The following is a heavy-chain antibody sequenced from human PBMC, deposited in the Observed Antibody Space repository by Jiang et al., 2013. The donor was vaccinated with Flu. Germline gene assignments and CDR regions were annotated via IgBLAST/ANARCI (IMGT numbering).Heavy chain of an antibody. V-gene: IGHV1-69*06. CDR2: IIPIFGTA. J-gene: IGHJ6*03. D-gene: IGHD4-17*01. CDR3: ARGVDYGDYYYYYMDV. CDR1: STFSSYP. Sequence: SGAEVKKPGSSGEGLLQGFWSTFSSYPISWVRQAPGQGLEWMGGIIPIFGTAYYAQKFQGRVTITADKSTSTAYMELSSLTSEDTAVYYCARGVDYGDYYYYYMDVWGKGTTVTVS.